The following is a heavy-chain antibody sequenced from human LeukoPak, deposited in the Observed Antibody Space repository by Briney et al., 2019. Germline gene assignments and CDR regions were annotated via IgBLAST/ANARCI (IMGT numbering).Heavy chain of an antibody. J-gene: IGHJ4*02. CDR3: ARGAGGLYD. Sequence: SVKVSCKTTEDTLRNIAFSWVRQAPGPGLEWLGGIIPMIATASYSQKFQGRVSINADKSTNAVYMELSSLKLEDTAVYYCARGAGGLYDWGQGTMVIVSS. CDR2: IIPMIATA. D-gene: IGHD3-10*01. V-gene: IGHV1-69*06. CDR1: EDTLRNIA.